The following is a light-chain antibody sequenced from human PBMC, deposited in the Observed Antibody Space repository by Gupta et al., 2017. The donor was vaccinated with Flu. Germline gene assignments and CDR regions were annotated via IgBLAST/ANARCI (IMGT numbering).Light chain of an antibody. CDR3: ATGEDSRTVV. CDR1: WSNIGSNS. CDR2: SNH. Sequence: QSVLTQPPSASGTPGQGVTISCSGSWSNIGSNSLNWYQKVPGTAPNLLIYSNHQRPAGVPDRFSGSKSGTAASLAITGLKEEEEADYYCATGEDSRTVVFGGGTKLTVL. V-gene: IGLV1-44*01. J-gene: IGLJ3*02.